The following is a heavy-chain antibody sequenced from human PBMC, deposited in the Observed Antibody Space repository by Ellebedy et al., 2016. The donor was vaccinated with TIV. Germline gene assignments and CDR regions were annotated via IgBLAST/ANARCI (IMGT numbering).Heavy chain of an antibody. CDR3: AQLRGYRYGPIEY. CDR1: GGIFRSYA. V-gene: IGHV1-69*13. D-gene: IGHD5-18*01. Sequence: ASVKVSCKASGGIFRSYAISWVRQAPGQGLEWMGGIIAIFGTVDNAQKFQGRVTITADESTSTVYMDLNSLRSEDTAVYYCAQLRGYRYGPIEYWGQGTLVTVSA. CDR2: IIAIFGTV. J-gene: IGHJ4*02.